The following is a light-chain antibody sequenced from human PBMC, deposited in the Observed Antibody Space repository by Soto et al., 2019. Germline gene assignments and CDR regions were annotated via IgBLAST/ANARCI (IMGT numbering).Light chain of an antibody. CDR3: SSYTTSNTRQIV. J-gene: IGLJ1*01. CDR1: SSDVGGYNY. V-gene: IGLV2-14*03. Sequence: QSALTQPASVSGSPGQSITISCTGTSSDVGGYNYVSWYQHHPGKAPKLIIYDVSNRPSGVSIRFSGSKSDNTASLTTSGLQPEDEADYHCSSYTTSNTRQIVFVTGTKLTVL. CDR2: DVS.